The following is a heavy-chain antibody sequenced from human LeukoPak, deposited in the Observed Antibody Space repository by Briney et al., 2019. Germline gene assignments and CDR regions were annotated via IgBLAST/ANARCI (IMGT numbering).Heavy chain of an antibody. V-gene: IGHV4-39*07. J-gene: IGHJ4*02. CDR1: GGSISSTSYF. CDR2: IYYSGST. Sequence: PSETLSLTCTVSGGSISSTSYFWGWIRQPPGKGLEWIGSIYYSGSTYYNPSLKGRVTISVDTPKNQFSLKLTSVTAADTAVFYCARVPSSSSWHYFDYWGQGTLVTVSS. D-gene: IGHD6-13*01. CDR3: ARVPSSSSWHYFDY.